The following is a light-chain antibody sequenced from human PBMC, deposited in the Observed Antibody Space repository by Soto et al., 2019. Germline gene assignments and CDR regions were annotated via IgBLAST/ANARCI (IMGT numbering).Light chain of an antibody. CDR3: QQYGSSPPVT. V-gene: IGKV3-20*01. CDR1: QSVSSSY. CDR2: GTS. J-gene: IGKJ4*01. Sequence: EIVLTQSPGTLSLSPGERATLSCRASQSVSSSYLIWYQQKPGQAPRLLIYGTSSRATGIPDRFSGSGSGTDFTRTISRLETEDFAVYYCQQYGSSPPVTFAGGTKVEIK.